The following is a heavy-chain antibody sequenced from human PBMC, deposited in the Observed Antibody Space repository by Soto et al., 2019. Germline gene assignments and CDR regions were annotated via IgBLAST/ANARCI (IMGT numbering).Heavy chain of an antibody. V-gene: IGHV3-30*18. J-gene: IGHJ4*02. Sequence: QVQLVESGGGVVQPGRSLRLSCAASGFTFSSYAMHWVRQAPGKGLEWVAIMSYDGNNQYYADSVKGRLTISRDNFKNTLYLQMNSLRAEDTAVYYCAKALGELSPESFDYWGQGILVTVSS. CDR3: AKALGELSPESFDY. D-gene: IGHD3-16*02. CDR1: GFTFSSYA. CDR2: MSYDGNNQ.